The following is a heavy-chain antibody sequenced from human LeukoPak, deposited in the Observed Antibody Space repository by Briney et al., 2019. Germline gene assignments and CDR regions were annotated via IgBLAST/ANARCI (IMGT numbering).Heavy chain of an antibody. CDR2: IYYSGST. Sequence: PSETLSLTCTVSGGSISSSSYYWGWIRQPPGKGLEWIGSIYYSGSTYYNPSLKSRVTISVDTSKNQFSLKLSSVTAADTAVYYCARGITMIVVADYWGQGTLVTVSS. CDR1: GGSISSSSYY. D-gene: IGHD3-22*01. J-gene: IGHJ4*02. CDR3: ARGITMIVVADY. V-gene: IGHV4-39*07.